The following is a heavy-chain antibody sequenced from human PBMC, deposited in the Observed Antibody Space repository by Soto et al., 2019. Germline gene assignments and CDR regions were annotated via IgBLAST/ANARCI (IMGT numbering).Heavy chain of an antibody. Sequence: LRLSCAASGFTFSSYGMHWVRQAPGKGLEWVAVISYDGSNKYYADSVKGRFTISRDNSKNTLYLQMNSLRAEDTAVYYCAKTSGAHYGMDVWGQGTTVTVSS. CDR3: AKTSGAHYGMDV. D-gene: IGHD1-26*01. V-gene: IGHV3-30*18. CDR2: ISYDGSNK. CDR1: GFTFSSYG. J-gene: IGHJ6*02.